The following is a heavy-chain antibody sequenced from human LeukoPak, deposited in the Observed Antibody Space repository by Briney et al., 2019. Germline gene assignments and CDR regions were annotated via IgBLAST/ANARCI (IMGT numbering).Heavy chain of an antibody. CDR3: AREGDRSGYDYPPQYYFDY. V-gene: IGHV3-33*01. CDR1: GFTFSSYG. Sequence: AGGSLRLSCAASGFTFSSYGMHWVRQAPGKGLEWVAVIWYDGSNKYYADSVKGRFTISRDNSKNTLYLQMNGLRAEDTAVYYCAREGDRSGYDYPPQYYFDYWGQGTLVTVSS. J-gene: IGHJ4*02. D-gene: IGHD5-12*01. CDR2: IWYDGSNK.